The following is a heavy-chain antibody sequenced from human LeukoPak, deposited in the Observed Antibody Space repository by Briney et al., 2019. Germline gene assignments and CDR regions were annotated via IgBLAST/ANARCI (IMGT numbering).Heavy chain of an antibody. Sequence: GGSLRLSCAASGFTFSSYAMSWVRQAPGKGLEWVSGISGSGGSTYYADSVKGRFTISRDNSKNTLYLQMNSLRAEDTAVYYCAMRLSSSRYYSYFQHWGQGTLVTVSS. J-gene: IGHJ1*01. CDR1: GFTFSSYA. V-gene: IGHV3-23*01. CDR3: AMRLSSSRYYSYFQH. CDR2: ISGSGGST. D-gene: IGHD6-13*01.